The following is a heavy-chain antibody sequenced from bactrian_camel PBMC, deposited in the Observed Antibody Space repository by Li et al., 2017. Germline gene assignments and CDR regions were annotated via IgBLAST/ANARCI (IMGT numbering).Heavy chain of an antibody. CDR2: FGSDGST. Sequence: VESGGGSVQAGGSLRLSCAASGDTYRRICMGWFRQAPGMEREGVAAFGSDGSTAYADSVKGRFTVSLDNAKNTLYLQMDSLKPEDTAMYYCAAERYALRGGERPEPAFYSGGCYTKFNNWGQGTQVTVS. CDR3: AAERYALRGGERPEPAFYSGGCYTKFNN. D-gene: IGHD2*01. CDR1: GDTYRRIC. J-gene: IGHJ4*01. V-gene: IGHV3S53*01.